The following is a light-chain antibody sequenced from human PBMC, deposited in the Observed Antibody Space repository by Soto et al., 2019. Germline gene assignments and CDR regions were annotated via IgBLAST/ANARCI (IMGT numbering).Light chain of an antibody. J-gene: IGKJ1*01. V-gene: IGKV3D-11*01. CDR2: LNS. CDR3: QKYDSAPRT. Sequence: EIVLTQSPATLSSFPGDRVTLSCRASQAVNTRLAWYQHKPGQAPRLLIYLNSNRAAGIPDRFSGSGSGTDLTLTISSLQPEDFATYYCQKYDSAPRTFGQGTKVDIK. CDR1: QAVNTR.